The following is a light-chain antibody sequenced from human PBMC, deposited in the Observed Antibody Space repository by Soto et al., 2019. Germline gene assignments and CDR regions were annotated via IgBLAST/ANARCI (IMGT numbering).Light chain of an antibody. CDR2: AAS. CDR1: QSISNY. J-gene: IGKJ1*01. Sequence: DIQMTQSPSSLSASVGDRVTITCRASQSISNYLAWYQQKPGKVPKLLIYAASTLQSGVPARFRGSGSGTDFTLTISSLQPEDVATYYCQKYSSAPWTFGHGTKVEIK. V-gene: IGKV1-27*01. CDR3: QKYSSAPWT.